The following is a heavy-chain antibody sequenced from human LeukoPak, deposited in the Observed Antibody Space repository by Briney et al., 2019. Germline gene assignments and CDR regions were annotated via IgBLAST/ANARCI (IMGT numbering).Heavy chain of an antibody. CDR1: GFTFSSYG. J-gene: IGHJ6*02. CDR3: ESDYGMDV. V-gene: IGHV3-30*03. CDR2: ISYDGSNK. Sequence: PGRSLRLSCAASGFTFSSYGMHWVRQAPGKGLEWVAVISYDGSNKYYADSVKGRFTISRDNSKNTLYLQMNSLRAEDTAVYYCESDYGMDVWGQGTTVTVSS.